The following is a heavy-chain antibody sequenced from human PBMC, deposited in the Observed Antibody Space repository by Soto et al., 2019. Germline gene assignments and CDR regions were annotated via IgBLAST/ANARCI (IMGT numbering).Heavy chain of an antibody. J-gene: IGHJ5*02. CDR2: IYYSGST. CDR3: AGMLIAVADNWFDP. Sequence: SETLSLTCTVSGGSISSSSYYWGWIRQPPGKGLEWIGSIYYSGSTYYNPSLKSRVTISVDTSKNQFSLKLSSVTAADTAVYYCAGMLIAVADNWFDPWGQGTLVTVSS. CDR1: GGSISSSSYY. V-gene: IGHV4-39*01. D-gene: IGHD6-19*01.